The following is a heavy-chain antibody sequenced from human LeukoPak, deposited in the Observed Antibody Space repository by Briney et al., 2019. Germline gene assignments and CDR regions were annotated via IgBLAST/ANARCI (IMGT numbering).Heavy chain of an antibody. J-gene: IGHJ4*02. CDR3: ARGSGMATTSFDH. D-gene: IGHD5-24*01. CDR2: IYYSGST. V-gene: IGHV4-59*01. CDR1: GGSISSYY. Sequence: PSETLSLTCTVSGGSISSYYWSWIRQPPGKGLEWIGYIYYSGSTNYNPSLKSRVTISVDTSKNQFSLKLSSVTAADTAVYYCARGSGMATTSFDHWGQGTLVTVSS.